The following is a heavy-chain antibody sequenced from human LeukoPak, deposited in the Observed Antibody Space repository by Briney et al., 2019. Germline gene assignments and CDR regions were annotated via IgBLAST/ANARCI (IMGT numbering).Heavy chain of an antibody. CDR1: GSSVSSGSYY. D-gene: IGHD5-24*01. Sequence: SETLSLTCTVSGSSVSSGSYYWSWIRQPPGKGLEWIGYIYYSGSTNYNPSLKSRVTISVDTSKNQFSLKLSSVTAADTAVYYCARGGGGYNYLCWFDPWGQGTLVTVSS. CDR3: ARGGGGYNYLCWFDP. J-gene: IGHJ5*02. V-gene: IGHV4-61*01. CDR2: IYYSGST.